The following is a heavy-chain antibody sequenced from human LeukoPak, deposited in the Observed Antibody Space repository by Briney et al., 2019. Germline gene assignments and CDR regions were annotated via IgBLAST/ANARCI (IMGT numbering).Heavy chain of an antibody. Sequence: GGALRLSCAASGFTFSSYDMNWVRQAPGKGLEWVSYISSSGSTIYYADSVKGRFTISRDNAKNSLYLQMNSLRAEDTAVYYCAELGITMIGGVWGKGTTVSISS. CDR3: AELGITMIGGV. D-gene: IGHD3-10*02. CDR1: GFTFSSYD. CDR2: ISSSGSTI. J-gene: IGHJ6*04. V-gene: IGHV3-48*03.